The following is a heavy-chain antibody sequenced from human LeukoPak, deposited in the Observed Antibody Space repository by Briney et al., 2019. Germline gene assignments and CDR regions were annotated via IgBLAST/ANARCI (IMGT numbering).Heavy chain of an antibody. V-gene: IGHV1-18*01. D-gene: IGHD5-18*01. Sequence: ASVKVSCKASGYTFTSYGISWVRQAPGQGLEGMGWISAHNGNTNYAQKLQGRVTMTTDTSTSTAYMELRSLRSDDTAVYYCARPGGYSYGYHGEFDYWGQGTLVTVSS. CDR1: GYTFTSYG. J-gene: IGHJ4*02. CDR3: ARPGGYSYGYHGEFDY. CDR2: ISAHNGNT.